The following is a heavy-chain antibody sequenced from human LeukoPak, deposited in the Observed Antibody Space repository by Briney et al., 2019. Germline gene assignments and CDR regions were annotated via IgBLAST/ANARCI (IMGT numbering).Heavy chain of an antibody. D-gene: IGHD4-17*01. CDR1: GFTFDDYG. CDR2: INWNGGST. CDR3: ARSRGYGATDYYYYYMDV. V-gene: IGHV3-20*04. Sequence: PGGSLRLSCAASGFTFDDYGMSWVRQAPGKGLEWVSGINWNGGSTGYADSVKGRFTISRDNAKNSLYLQMNSLRAEDTALYYCARSRGYGATDYYYYYMDVWGKGTTVTVSS. J-gene: IGHJ6*03.